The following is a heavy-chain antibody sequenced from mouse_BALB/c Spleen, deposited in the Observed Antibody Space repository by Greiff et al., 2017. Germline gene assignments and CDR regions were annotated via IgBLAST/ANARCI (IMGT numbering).Heavy chain of an antibody. CDR2: ISYSGST. V-gene: IGHV3-2*02. Sequence: VQLKESGPGLVKPSQSLSLTCTVTGYSITSDYAWNWIRQFPGNKLEWMGYISYSGSTSYNPSLKSRISITRDTSKNQFFLQLNSVTTEDTATYYCARYYGSSSYAMDYWGQGTSVTVSS. D-gene: IGHD1-1*01. CDR3: ARYYGSSSYAMDY. CDR1: GYSITSDYA. J-gene: IGHJ4*01.